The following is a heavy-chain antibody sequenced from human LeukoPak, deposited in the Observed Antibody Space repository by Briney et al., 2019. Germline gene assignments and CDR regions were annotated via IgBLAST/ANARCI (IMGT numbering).Heavy chain of an antibody. V-gene: IGHV3-11*01. CDR2: ISSSGSTI. CDR1: GFTFSDYY. D-gene: IGHD2-2*03. CDR3: AKDGFKEGLNWFDP. J-gene: IGHJ5*02. Sequence: GGSLRLSCAASGFTFSDYYMSWIRQAPGKGLEWVSYISSSGSTIYYADSVKGRFTISRDNAKNSLYLQMNSLRAEDTAVYYCAKDGFKEGLNWFDPWGQGTLVTVSS.